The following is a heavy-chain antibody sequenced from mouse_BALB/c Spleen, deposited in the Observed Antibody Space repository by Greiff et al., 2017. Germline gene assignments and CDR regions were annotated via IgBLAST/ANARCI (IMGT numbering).Heavy chain of an antibody. CDR2: ISYDGSN. Sequence: DVQLQESGPGLVKPSQSLSLTCSVTGYSITSGYYWNWIRQFPGNKLEWMGYISYDGSNNYNPSLKNRISITRDTSKNQFFLKLNSVTTEDTATYYCARDYGEGDAMDYWGQGTSVTVSS. CDR3: ARDYGEGDAMDY. V-gene: IGHV3-6*02. D-gene: IGHD1-1*01. CDR1: GYSITSGYY. J-gene: IGHJ4*01.